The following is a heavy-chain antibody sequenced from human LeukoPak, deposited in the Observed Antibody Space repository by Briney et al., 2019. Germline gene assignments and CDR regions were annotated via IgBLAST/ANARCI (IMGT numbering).Heavy chain of an antibody. D-gene: IGHD1-26*01. J-gene: IGHJ4*02. V-gene: IGHV3-21*01. CDR3: ASGTIVGARGADN. CDR2: ISGSSYHI. Sequence: GGSLRLSCAASGFNFKYVWMNWVRQVPGKALEWVSSISGSSYHIYYADSVKGRFTISRDNANNLLYLQMNSLRAEDTAVYYCASGTIVGARGADNWGQGTLVTVSS. CDR1: GFNFKYVW.